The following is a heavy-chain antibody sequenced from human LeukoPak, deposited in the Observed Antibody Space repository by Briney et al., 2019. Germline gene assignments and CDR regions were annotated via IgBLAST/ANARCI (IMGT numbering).Heavy chain of an antibody. CDR2: IYYSGST. V-gene: IGHV4-30-4*01. CDR1: GGSISSGDYY. Sequence: SETLSLTCTVSGGSISSGDYYWSWIRQPPGKGLEWIGYIYYSGSTYYNPFLKSRVTISVDTSKNQFSLKLSSVTAADTAVYYCASASDYGDYYFDYWGQGTLVTVSS. J-gene: IGHJ4*02. CDR3: ASASDYGDYYFDY. D-gene: IGHD4-17*01.